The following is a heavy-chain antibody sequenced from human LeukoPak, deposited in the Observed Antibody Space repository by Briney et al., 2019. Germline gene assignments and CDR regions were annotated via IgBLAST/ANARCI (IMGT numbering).Heavy chain of an antibody. J-gene: IGHJ4*02. CDR1: GGSISSGGYS. CDR2: IYHSGST. V-gene: IGHV4-30-2*01. D-gene: IGHD3-22*01. CDR3: PRGGSSGYYYNY. Sequence: SETLSLTCAVSGGSISSGGYSWSWIRQPPGKGLEWIGYIYHSGSTYYNPSLKSRVTISVDRSKNQFSLKLSSVTAADTAVYYCPRGGSSGYYYNYWGQGTLVTVSP.